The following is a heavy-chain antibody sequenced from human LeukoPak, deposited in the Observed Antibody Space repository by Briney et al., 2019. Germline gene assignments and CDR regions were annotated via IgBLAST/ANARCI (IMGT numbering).Heavy chain of an antibody. Sequence: SETLSLTCTVSGGSISSYYWSWIRQPPGKGLEWIGYIYYSGSTNYNPSLKSRVTISVDTSKNQFSLKLSSVTAADTAVYYCARPGYWELPASYWGQGTLVTVSS. CDR2: IYYSGST. CDR3: ARPGYWELPASY. J-gene: IGHJ4*02. V-gene: IGHV4-59*01. D-gene: IGHD1-26*01. CDR1: GGSISSYY.